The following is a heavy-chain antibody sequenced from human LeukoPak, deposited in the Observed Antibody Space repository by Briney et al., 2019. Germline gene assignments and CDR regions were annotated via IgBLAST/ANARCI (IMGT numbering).Heavy chain of an antibody. D-gene: IGHD3-10*01. V-gene: IGHV4-38-2*02. J-gene: IGHJ4*02. CDR2: MYHSGNY. CDR1: GYSISSGYY. CDR3: VSNLYGSGYYFAY. Sequence: PSETLSLTCTVSGYSISSGYYWGWVRQPPGKGLEWIGNMYHSGNYYYNPSLKSRVTISVDTSKNQFSLKLSSVTAADTAMYYCVSNLYGSGYYFAYWGQGTLVTVSS.